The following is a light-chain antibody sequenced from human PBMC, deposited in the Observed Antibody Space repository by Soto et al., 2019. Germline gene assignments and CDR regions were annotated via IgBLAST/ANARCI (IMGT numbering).Light chain of an antibody. CDR3: HQYGRSPPII. V-gene: IGKV3-20*01. CDR1: QSVSNSY. Sequence: EIVLTQSPGTLSLSPGERATLSCRASQSVSNSYLAWYQQKPGRAPRLLIYGTSTRATGIPDRFSGSGSGTDFPLTISRLEPEDFAVYYCHQYGRSPPIIFGPGTKVDIK. J-gene: IGKJ3*01. CDR2: GTS.